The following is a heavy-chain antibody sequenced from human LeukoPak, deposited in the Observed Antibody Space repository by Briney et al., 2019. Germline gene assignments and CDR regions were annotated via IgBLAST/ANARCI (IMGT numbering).Heavy chain of an antibody. Sequence: GGSLRLSCAASGFTISSYAMHWLRQAPGKGLEWVTVIQYDGSNKYYADSEKGRFTITRDNSKTTLYMQMNSLRAEDTAVYYCARCMVRGVIGSHFDYWGQGALVTVSS. CDR2: IQYDGSNK. J-gene: IGHJ4*02. CDR1: GFTISSYA. V-gene: IGHV3-30-3*01. CDR3: ARCMVRGVIGSHFDY. D-gene: IGHD3-10*01.